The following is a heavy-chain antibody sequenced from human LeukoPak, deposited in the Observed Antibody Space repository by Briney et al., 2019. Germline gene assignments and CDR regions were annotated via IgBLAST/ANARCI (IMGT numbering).Heavy chain of an antibody. Sequence: GGSLRLSCAASGFTFSSYSMNWVRQAPGKGLEWVSVISNSGGDSVKGRFTISRDNSKNTLYLQMISLRAEDTAVYYCARYCGAATCYSGIDYWGQGTLVTVSS. CDR3: ARYCGAATCYSGIDY. CDR1: GFTFSSYS. CDR2: ISNSGG. D-gene: IGHD2-15*01. V-gene: IGHV3-23*01. J-gene: IGHJ4*02.